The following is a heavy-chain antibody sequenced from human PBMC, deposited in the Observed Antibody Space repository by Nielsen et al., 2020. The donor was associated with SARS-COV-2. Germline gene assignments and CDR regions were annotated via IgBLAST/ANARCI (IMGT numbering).Heavy chain of an antibody. CDR2: ISAYNGNT. CDR3: ARGSSSGWYFSSHYFDY. D-gene: IGHD6-19*01. J-gene: IGHJ4*02. CDR1: GYTFTRYG. Sequence: ASVKVSCKSSGYTFTRYGISWVRQAPGQGLEWMGWISAYNGNTNYAQKLQGRVTMTTDTSTSTAYMELRSLRSDDTAVYYCARGSSSGWYFSSHYFDYWGQGTLVTVSS. V-gene: IGHV1-18*01.